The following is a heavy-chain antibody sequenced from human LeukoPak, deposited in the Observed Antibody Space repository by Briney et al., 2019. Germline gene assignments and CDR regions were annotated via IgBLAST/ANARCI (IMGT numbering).Heavy chain of an antibody. V-gene: IGHV1-69*06. J-gene: IGHJ4*02. CDR3: RVAYGSGSFRAFDY. D-gene: IGHD3-10*01. CDR1: GGTFSSYA. CDR2: IIPIFGTA. Sequence: ASVTVSCKASGGTFSSYAISWVRQAPGQGLEWMGGIIPIFGTANYAQKFQGRVTITADKSTSTAYMELSSLRSEYTAVYYCRVAYGSGSFRAFDYWGQGTLVTVSS.